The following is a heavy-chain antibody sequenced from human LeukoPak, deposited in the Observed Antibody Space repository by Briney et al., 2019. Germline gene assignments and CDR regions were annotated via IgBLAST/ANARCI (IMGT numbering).Heavy chain of an antibody. CDR3: ARFGPAVTEFTQYYYYYMDV. Sequence: GGSLRLSCAASGFTFSDYYMSWIRQAPGKGLEWVSYISSSGSTIYYADSVKGRFTISRDNAKNSLYLQMNSLRAEDTAVYYCARFGPAVTEFTQYYYYYMDVWGKGTTVTVSS. D-gene: IGHD2-2*01. J-gene: IGHJ6*03. CDR2: ISSSGSTI. CDR1: GFTFSDYY. V-gene: IGHV3-11*04.